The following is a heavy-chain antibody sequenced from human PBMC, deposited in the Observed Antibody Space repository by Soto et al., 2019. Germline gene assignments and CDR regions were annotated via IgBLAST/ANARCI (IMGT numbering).Heavy chain of an antibody. CDR1: GYTFSNYG. Sequence: QVQLVQSGAEVRKPGASVKVSCKASGYTFSNYGLSWVRQAPGQGLEWMGWISDYNGNTHYAQKFQGRLIMTTDTSTRTGYVELRRLTSDDTAVYLFAREGFYAGSGTYSPPRYYGMDVWGQGTTVTVSS. CDR3: AREGFYAGSGTYSPPRYYGMDV. J-gene: IGHJ6*02. D-gene: IGHD3-10*01. CDR2: ISDYNGNT. V-gene: IGHV1-18*01.